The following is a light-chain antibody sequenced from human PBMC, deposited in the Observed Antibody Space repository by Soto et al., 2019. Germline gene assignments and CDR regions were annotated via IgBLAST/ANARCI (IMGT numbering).Light chain of an antibody. J-gene: IGKJ2*01. V-gene: IGKV3-15*01. CDR2: SAS. CDR1: QSVSSN. Sequence: EIVMTQSPATLSLSPGERATLSCRASQSVSSNLAWYQKKPGQPPRVLVYSASTRATGVPARFSGSGSGTEFTLTISSLQSEDFAVYYCQQYNNWPPYTFGQGTKLEIK. CDR3: QQYNNWPPYT.